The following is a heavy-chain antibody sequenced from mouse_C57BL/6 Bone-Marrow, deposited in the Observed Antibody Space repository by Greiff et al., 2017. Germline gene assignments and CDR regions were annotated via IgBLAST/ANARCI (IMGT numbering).Heavy chain of an antibody. J-gene: IGHJ2*01. D-gene: IGHD2-2*01. CDR3: ASLLWLRREDY. CDR1: GYTFTSYW. CDR2: INPSSGYT. V-gene: IGHV1-7*01. Sequence: QVQLQQSGAELAKPGASVKLSCKASGYTFTSYWMHWVKQRPGQGLEWIGDINPSSGYTKYNQKFKDKATLTADKSSSTAYMQLSSLTYEDSAVYYCASLLWLRREDYWDQGTTLTVSS.